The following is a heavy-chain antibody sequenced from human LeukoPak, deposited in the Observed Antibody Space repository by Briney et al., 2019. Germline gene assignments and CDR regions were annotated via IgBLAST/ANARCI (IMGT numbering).Heavy chain of an antibody. Sequence: DPSETLSLTCAVYGGSFSGYYWNWIRQPPGKGLEWIGGINYSGSTNYNPSLKSRVTISVDTSKNQFSLKLSSVTAADTAVYYCARHGNYYGSGSYYWGQGTLVTVSS. V-gene: IGHV4-34*01. CDR3: ARHGNYYGSGSYY. CDR2: INYSGST. D-gene: IGHD3-10*01. J-gene: IGHJ4*02. CDR1: GGSFSGYY.